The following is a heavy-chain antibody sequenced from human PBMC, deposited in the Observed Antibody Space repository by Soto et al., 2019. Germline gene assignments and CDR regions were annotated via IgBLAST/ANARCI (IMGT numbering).Heavy chain of an antibody. D-gene: IGHD1-26*01. CDR1: GFTFNNYA. CDR3: AKVKEVGAITLFDY. Sequence: GGSLRLSCVASGFTFNNYAMSWVRQAPGKGLEWVSAISGSGGSTYYADSVKGRFTISRDNSKNTLDLQMNSLRAEDTAVYYCAKVKEVGAITLFDYWGQGTLVTVSS. CDR2: ISGSGGST. V-gene: IGHV3-23*01. J-gene: IGHJ4*02.